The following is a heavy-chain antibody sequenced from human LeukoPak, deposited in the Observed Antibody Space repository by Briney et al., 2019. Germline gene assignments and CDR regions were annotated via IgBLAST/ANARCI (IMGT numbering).Heavy chain of an antibody. Sequence: PGGSLRLSCAASGFSFSDYYMSWIRQAPGKGLEWLSYISSRDSTVDYADSVKGRFTISRDNAKDSLYLQMNSLRAEDTAMYYCVRDNAVATTTYWGQGTLVTVSS. CDR3: VRDNAVATTTY. CDR1: GFSFSDYY. D-gene: IGHD1-26*01. J-gene: IGHJ4*02. V-gene: IGHV3-11*01. CDR2: ISSRDSTV.